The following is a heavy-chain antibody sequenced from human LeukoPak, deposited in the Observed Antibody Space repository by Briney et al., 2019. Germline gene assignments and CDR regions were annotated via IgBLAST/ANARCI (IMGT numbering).Heavy chain of an antibody. CDR3: GREYSDSSYFDY. Sequence: GGSLRLSCAASGFTFSSYWMHWVRQAPGRGLVWVSRIHSDGITTNYADSVKGRFTISRDNAQNTLYLQMNRLRAEDTAVYYCGREYSDSSYFDYWGQGTLVTVSS. CDR1: GFTFSSYW. CDR2: IHSDGITT. J-gene: IGHJ4*02. D-gene: IGHD6-13*01. V-gene: IGHV3-74*01.